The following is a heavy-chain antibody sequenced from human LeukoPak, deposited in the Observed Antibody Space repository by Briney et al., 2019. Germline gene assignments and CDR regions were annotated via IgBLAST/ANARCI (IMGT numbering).Heavy chain of an antibody. Sequence: PGGSLRLSCAASGFTFRIYHINWVREAPGKGVEWVSYISSSSSTIYYADSVKGRFTISRDNSKNTLYLQMNSLRDEHTAIYYCAKDPTSSSAYYYYGMDVWGQGTTVTVSS. CDR1: GFTFRIYH. V-gene: IGHV3-48*02. CDR3: AKDPTSSSAYYYYGMDV. D-gene: IGHD6-6*01. CDR2: ISSSSSTI. J-gene: IGHJ6*02.